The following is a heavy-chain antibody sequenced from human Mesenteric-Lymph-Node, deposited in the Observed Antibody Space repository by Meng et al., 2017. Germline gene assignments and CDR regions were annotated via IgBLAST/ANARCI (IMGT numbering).Heavy chain of an antibody. Sequence: GESLKISCAASGFTFSSYAMHWVRQAPGKGLEWVAVISYDGSNKYCADSVKGRFTISRDNSKNTLYLQMNSLRAEDTAVYYCAGGSSFHAFDIWGQGTMVTGSS. CDR3: AGGSSFHAFDI. V-gene: IGHV3-30*04. J-gene: IGHJ3*02. CDR2: ISYDGSNK. D-gene: IGHD3-16*01. CDR1: GFTFSSYA.